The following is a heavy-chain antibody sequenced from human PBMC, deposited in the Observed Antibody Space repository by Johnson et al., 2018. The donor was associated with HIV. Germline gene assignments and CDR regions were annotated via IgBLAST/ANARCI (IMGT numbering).Heavy chain of an antibody. Sequence: QVQLVESGGGVVQPGRSLRLSCAASGFTFSSYAMHWVRQAPGKGLEWVAVISYDGSNKYYADSVKGRFTISRDNSKNTLYLQMNSLRAEDTAVYYCARDLGNWDSPRSAFDIWGQGTMVTVYS. CDR3: ARDLGNWDSPRSAFDI. J-gene: IGHJ3*02. V-gene: IGHV3-30-3*01. CDR2: ISYDGSNK. CDR1: GFTFSSYA. D-gene: IGHD1/OR15-1a*01.